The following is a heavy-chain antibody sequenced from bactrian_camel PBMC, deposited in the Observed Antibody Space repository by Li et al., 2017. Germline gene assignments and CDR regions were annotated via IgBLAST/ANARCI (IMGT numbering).Heavy chain of an antibody. Sequence: HVQLVESGGESVQAGGTLRLSCAASKYIHNTHTVTWFRQGPGTEREGVAAIWPSASKYYADSVKGRFTIVEDNAKNTLYLQMNNLTPEDTAIYYCAQGRTVGQGLGIAPGGSWGQGTQVTVS. CDR2: IWPSASK. CDR3: AQGRTVGQGLGIAPGGS. J-gene: IGHJ4*01. CDR1: KYIHNTHT. D-gene: IGHD2*01. V-gene: IGHV3S57*01.